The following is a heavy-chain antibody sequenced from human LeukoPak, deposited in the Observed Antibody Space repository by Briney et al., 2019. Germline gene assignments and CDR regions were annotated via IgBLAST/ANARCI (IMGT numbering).Heavy chain of an antibody. CDR2: ISSSSSYI. Sequence: SGGSLRLSCAASGFTFSSYSMNWVRQAPGKGLEWVSSISSSSSYIYYAGSVKGRFTISRDNAKNSLHLHMNSLRAEDTAVYYCARDPFYYDSSDDYYKGLYYMDVWGKGTTVTVSS. CDR1: GFTFSSYS. V-gene: IGHV3-21*01. J-gene: IGHJ6*03. D-gene: IGHD3-22*01. CDR3: ARDPFYYDSSDDYYKGLYYMDV.